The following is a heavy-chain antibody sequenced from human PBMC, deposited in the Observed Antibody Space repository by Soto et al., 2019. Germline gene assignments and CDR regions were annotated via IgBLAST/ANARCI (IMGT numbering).Heavy chain of an antibody. D-gene: IGHD6-13*01. CDR2: ISYDGSNK. CDR3: AKDRGIAAAVPDY. Sequence: PGGSLRLSCAASGFTFSSYGMHWVRQAPGKGLEWVAVISYDGSNKYYADSVKGRFTISRDNSKNTLYLQMNSLRAEDTAVYYCAKDRGIAAAVPDYWGQGTLVTSPQ. CDR1: GFTFSSYG. V-gene: IGHV3-30*18. J-gene: IGHJ4*02.